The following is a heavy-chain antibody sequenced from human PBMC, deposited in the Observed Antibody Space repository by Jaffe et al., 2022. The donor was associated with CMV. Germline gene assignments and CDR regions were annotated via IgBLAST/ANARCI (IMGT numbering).Heavy chain of an antibody. V-gene: IGHV1-18*04. CDR2: ISAYNGNT. CDR1: GYTFTSYG. D-gene: IGHD3-3*01. CDR3: ARVPEGYYDFWSGYKHKDYYYMDV. Sequence: QVQLVQSGAEVKKPGASVKVSCKASGYTFTSYGISWVRQAPGQGLEWMGWISAYNGNTNYAQKLQGRVTMTTDTSTSTAYMELRSLRSDDTAVYYCARVPEGYYDFWSGYKHKDYYYMDVWGKGTTVTVSS. J-gene: IGHJ6*03.